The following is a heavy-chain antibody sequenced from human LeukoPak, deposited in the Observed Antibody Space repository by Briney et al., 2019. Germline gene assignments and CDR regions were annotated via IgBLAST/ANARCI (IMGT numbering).Heavy chain of an antibody. CDR1: GFTFSSYG. D-gene: IGHD3-22*01. Sequence: GGSLRLSCAASGFTFSSYGMHWVRQAPGKGLEWVAFIRYDGSNKYYADSVKGRFTISRDNSKNTLYLQMNSLRAEDTAVYYCAKDHYYDSSGYYSPDFDYWGQGTLVTVSS. CDR3: AKDHYYDSSGYYSPDFDY. J-gene: IGHJ4*02. V-gene: IGHV3-30*02. CDR2: IRYDGSNK.